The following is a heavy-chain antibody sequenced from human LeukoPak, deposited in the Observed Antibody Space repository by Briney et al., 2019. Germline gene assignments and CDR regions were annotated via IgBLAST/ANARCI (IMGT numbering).Heavy chain of an antibody. CDR1: GFTFGSFW. Sequence: GGSLRLSCAASGFTFGSFWMHWVRQVPGKGLVWVSRIDPYETPTTTTYADSVRGRFTISRDNSKNTLYLQMSSLRADDTAVYYCVRRLPTTPHYYFDYWGQGTLVTVSS. J-gene: IGHJ4*02. V-gene: IGHV3-74*03. CDR3: VRRLPTTPHYYFDY. CDR2: IDPYETPTTT. D-gene: IGHD2-21*02.